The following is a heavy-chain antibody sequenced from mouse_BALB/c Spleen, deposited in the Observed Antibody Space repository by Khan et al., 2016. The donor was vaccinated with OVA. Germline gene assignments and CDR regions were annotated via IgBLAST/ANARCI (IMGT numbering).Heavy chain of an antibody. D-gene: IGHD1-1*01. Sequence: QVQLKESGPGLVAPSQSLSITCTVSGFSLTSYGVGWVRQPPGKGLEWLGVIWGDGSTNYHSALISRLGISTDNSKSQVFLELNSLQTEDTATYYCALYYYGRAWFAYWGQGTLVTVSA. V-gene: IGHV2-3*01. CDR2: IWGDGST. CDR1: GFSLTSYG. CDR3: ALYYYGRAWFAY. J-gene: IGHJ3*01.